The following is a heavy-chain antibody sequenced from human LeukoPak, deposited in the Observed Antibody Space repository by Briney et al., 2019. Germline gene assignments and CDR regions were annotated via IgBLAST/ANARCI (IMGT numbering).Heavy chain of an antibody. J-gene: IGHJ4*02. D-gene: IGHD1-26*01. CDR3: ATGSGSYHDY. CDR2: VDPEDGET. V-gene: IGHV1-69-2*01. Sequence: ASVKISCKVSGYTFPDYYMRWVQQAPGKGLEWMGLVDPEDGETIYAEKFQGRVTITADTSTDTAYMELSSLRSEDTAVYYCATGSGSYHDYWGQGTLVTVSS. CDR1: GYTFPDYY.